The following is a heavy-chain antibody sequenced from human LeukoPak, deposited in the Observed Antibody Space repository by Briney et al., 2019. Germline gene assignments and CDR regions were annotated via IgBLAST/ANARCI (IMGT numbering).Heavy chain of an antibody. CDR1: GYGFTSYW. CDR2: IYPGDSDT. V-gene: IGHV5-51*01. J-gene: IGHJ4*02. CDR3: ARRSYYYDSSGYYFDY. Sequence: GESLKISCKGSGYGFTSYWIGWVRQMPGKGLEWIGIIYPGDSDTRYSPSFQGQVTISADKSISTAYLQWSSLKASDTAMYYCARRSYYYDSSGYYFDYWGQGTLVTVSS. D-gene: IGHD3-22*01.